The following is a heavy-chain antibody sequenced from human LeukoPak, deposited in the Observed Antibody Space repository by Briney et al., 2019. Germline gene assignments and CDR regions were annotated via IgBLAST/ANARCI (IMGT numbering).Heavy chain of an antibody. V-gene: IGHV4-39*01. D-gene: IGHD3-16*01. J-gene: IGHJ2*01. Sequence: SETLSLTCTVSGGSISSSSYYWGWIRQPPGKGLEWIGSIYYSGSTYYNPSLKSRVTISVDTSKNQFSLKLSSVTAADTAVYYCARLLEVYWYFDLWGRGTLVTVSS. CDR2: IYYSGST. CDR1: GGSISSSSYY. CDR3: ARLLEVYWYFDL.